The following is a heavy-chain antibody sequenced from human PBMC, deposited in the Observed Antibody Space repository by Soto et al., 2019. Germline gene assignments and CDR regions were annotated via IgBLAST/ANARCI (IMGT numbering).Heavy chain of an antibody. CDR1: GGTFSSYA. V-gene: IGHV1-69*13. Sequence: ASVKVSCKASGGTFSSYAISWVRQAPGQGLEWMGGIIPIFGTANYAQKFQGRVTITADESTSTAYMELSSLRSEDTAVYYCARDSLSGDYFDYWGQGTLLTVSS. CDR2: IIPIFGTA. CDR3: ARDSLSGDYFDY. J-gene: IGHJ4*02. D-gene: IGHD3-10*01.